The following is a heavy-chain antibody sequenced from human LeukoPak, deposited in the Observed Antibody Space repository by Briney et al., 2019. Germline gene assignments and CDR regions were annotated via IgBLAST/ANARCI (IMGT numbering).Heavy chain of an antibody. CDR2: IKQDGSEK. CDR1: GFTFSSYW. CDR3: ARDPNDYGGNPGYYMDV. D-gene: IGHD4-23*01. J-gene: IGHJ6*03. V-gene: IGHV3-7*01. Sequence: PGGSLRLSCAASGFTFSSYWMSWVRQAPGKGLEWVANIKQDGSEKYYVDSVKGRFTISRDNAKNSLYLQMNSLRAEDTAVYYCARDPNDYGGNPGYYMDVWGKGTTVTVSS.